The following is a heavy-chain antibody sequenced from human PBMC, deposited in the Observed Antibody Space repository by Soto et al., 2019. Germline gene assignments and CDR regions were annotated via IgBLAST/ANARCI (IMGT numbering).Heavy chain of an antibody. CDR1: GDSVSSNSAA. V-gene: IGHV6-1*01. D-gene: IGHD6-13*01. J-gene: IGHJ4*02. Sequence: QSQTLSLTCAISGDSVSSNSAAWNWIRQSPSRGLEWLGRTYYRSKWYNDYAVSVKSRITINPDTSKNQFSLQLNSVTPEDTAVYYCARGAAAAGKVSWYYFDYWGQGTLVTVSS. CDR3: ARGAAAAGKVSWYYFDY. CDR2: TYYRSKWYN.